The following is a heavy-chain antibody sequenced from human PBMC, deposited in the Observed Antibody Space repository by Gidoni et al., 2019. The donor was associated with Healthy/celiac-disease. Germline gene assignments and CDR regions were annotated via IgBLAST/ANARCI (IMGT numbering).Heavy chain of an antibody. CDR2: IRYDGSNK. D-gene: IGHD6-6*01. CDR3: ATDGPLYSSSSRWFDP. V-gene: IGHV3-30*02. J-gene: IGHJ5*02. CDR1: GFTFSSYG. Sequence: QVQLVESGGGVVQPGGSLRLSCAASGFTFSSYGMHWVRQAPGKGLEWVAFIRYDGSNKYYADSVKGRFTISRDNSKNTLYLQMNSLRAEDTAVYYCATDGPLYSSSSRWFDPWGQGTLVTVSS.